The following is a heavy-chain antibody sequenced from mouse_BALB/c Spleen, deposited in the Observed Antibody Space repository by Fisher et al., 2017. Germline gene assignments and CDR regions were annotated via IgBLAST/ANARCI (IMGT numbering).Heavy chain of an antibody. Sequence: RFTISRDNAKNTLYLQMSRLKSEDTAMYYCARLEVITTKAMDYWGQGTSVTVSS. D-gene: IGHD2-4*01. V-gene: IGHV5-12*01. J-gene: IGHJ4*01. CDR3: ARLEVITTKAMDY.